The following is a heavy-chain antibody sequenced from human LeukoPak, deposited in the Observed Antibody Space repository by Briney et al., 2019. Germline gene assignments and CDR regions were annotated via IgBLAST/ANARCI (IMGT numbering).Heavy chain of an antibody. CDR2: MSSGSRYI. D-gene: IGHD3-3*01. CDR3: ARDRPTGASRLFVVQ. Sequence: PGGSLRLSCAASGFTFSSYSMTWVRQAPGKGLEWVSSMSSGSRYIYYADSVRGRFTISRDSAKNSLYPLMNSLRAEDTAVYYCARDRPTGASRLFVVQWGQGTLVTVSS. J-gene: IGHJ4*02. CDR1: GFTFSSYS. V-gene: IGHV3-21*01.